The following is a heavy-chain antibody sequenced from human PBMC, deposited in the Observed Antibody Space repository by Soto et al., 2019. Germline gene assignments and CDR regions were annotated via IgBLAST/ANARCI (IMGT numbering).Heavy chain of an antibody. V-gene: IGHV3-66*01. CDR3: ASGFCRGGTFKRHLES. CDR1: DFIVGRNF. CDR2: IYIGGNT. Sequence: EVELVESGGSWVYPGGSLSLSCAVTDFIVGRNFMTWVRQAPGKGLESVAGIYIGGNTHHADSVKGRFTISRDTSKNTLYIQMNSLRVEDTALYYCASGFCRGGTFKRHLESSGQGTLVTVSS. J-gene: IGHJ5*02. D-gene: IGHD1-1*01.